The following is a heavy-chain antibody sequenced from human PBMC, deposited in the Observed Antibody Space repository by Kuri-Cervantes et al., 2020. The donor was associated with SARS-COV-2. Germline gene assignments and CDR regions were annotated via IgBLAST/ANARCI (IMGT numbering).Heavy chain of an antibody. J-gene: IGHJ6*02. CDR2: IYPGDSDT. V-gene: IGHV5-51*01. D-gene: IGHD2-15*01. CDR3: ARSAELLVGYYYGMDV. CDR1: GYSFTSYW. Sequence: GGSLRLSCKGSGYSFTSYWIGWVRQMPGKGLEWMGIIYPGDSDTRYSPSFQGQVTISADKSISTAYLQWSSLKASDTAMYYCARSAELLVGYYYGMDVWGQGTAVTVSS.